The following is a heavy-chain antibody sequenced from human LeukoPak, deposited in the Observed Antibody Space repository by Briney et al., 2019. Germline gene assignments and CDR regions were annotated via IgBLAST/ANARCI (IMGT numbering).Heavy chain of an antibody. CDR1: GGIFSSYA. J-gene: IGHJ1*01. CDR3: ATGDSIAVAVEYFHH. CDR2: IIPILGKA. V-gene: IGHV1-69*10. D-gene: IGHD6-19*01. Sequence: GASVKVSCKASGGIFSSYAFSWVRQAPGQGLGWMGGIIPILGKASYAQKFQGRVTITADESTSTAYMELSSLRSEDTAVYYCATGDSIAVAVEYFHHWGQGTLVTVSS.